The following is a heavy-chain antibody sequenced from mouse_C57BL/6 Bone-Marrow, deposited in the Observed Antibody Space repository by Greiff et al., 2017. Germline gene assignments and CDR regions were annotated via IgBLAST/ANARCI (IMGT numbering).Heavy chain of an antibody. V-gene: IGHV1-69*01. J-gene: IGHJ1*03. Sequence: QVQLQQPGAELVMPGASVKLSCKASGYTFTSYWMHWVQQRPGQGLEWIGELDPSDSYTNYNQKFKGKSTLTVDKSSSTAYMQLSSLTSEDSAVYYCARPPSGNYGWYFDVWGTGTTVTVSS. CDR3: ARPPSGNYGWYFDV. CDR1: GYTFTSYW. CDR2: LDPSDSYT. D-gene: IGHD2-1*01.